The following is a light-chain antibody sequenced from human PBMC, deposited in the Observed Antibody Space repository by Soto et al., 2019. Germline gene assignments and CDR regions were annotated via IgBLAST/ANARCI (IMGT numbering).Light chain of an antibody. CDR2: GAS. V-gene: IGKV3-20*01. J-gene: IGKJ5*01. CDR1: QSVSSN. CDR3: QQYGSSPIT. Sequence: IVLTQSPCTLSVSTGERATLSCRASQSVSSNLAWYQQKPGQAPRLLIYGASSRATGIPDRFSGSGSGTDFTLTISRLEPEDFAVYYCQQYGSSPITFGQGTRLEIK.